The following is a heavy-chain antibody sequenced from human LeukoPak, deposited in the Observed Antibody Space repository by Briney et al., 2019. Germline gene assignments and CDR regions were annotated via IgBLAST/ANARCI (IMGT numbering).Heavy chain of an antibody. D-gene: IGHD5-18*01. J-gene: IGHJ4*02. CDR2: ISGSGGST. Sequence: GGSLRLSCAASGFTFSSYAMSWVRQAPGKGLEWVSAISGSGGSTYYADSVKGRFTISRDNSKNTLYLQMNSLRAEDTAVYYCAKDRESVYSYGYFDYWGQGTLVTVSS. V-gene: IGHV3-23*01. CDR3: AKDRESVYSYGYFDY. CDR1: GFTFSSYA.